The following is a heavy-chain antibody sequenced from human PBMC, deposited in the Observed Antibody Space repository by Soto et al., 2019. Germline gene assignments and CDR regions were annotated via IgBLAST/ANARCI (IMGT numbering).Heavy chain of an antibody. CDR3: ARLVTATRNYYYGMDV. V-gene: IGHV3-11*01. CDR2: ISSSGSTI. CDR1: GFTFRDYS. J-gene: IGHJ6*02. D-gene: IGHD1-20*01. Sequence: QVQLVESGGGLVKPGGSLRLSCAASGFTFRDYSMTWIRQAPGKGLEWLSYISSSGSTIYYADSVKGRFTISRDNAKNSLFLQMNSLRAEDTAVYYCARLVTATRNYYYGMDVWGQGTTVTVSS.